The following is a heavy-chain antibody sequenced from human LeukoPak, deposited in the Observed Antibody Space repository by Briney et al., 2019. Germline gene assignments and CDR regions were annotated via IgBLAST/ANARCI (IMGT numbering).Heavy chain of an antibody. V-gene: IGHV3-64*01. CDR2: ISSDGPST. Sequence: GGSLRLSCSASEFKFDTYGMHWVRQTPGKGLEYVSGISSDGPSTYYANSVKGRFTISRDNAKNTLYLQMGSLKTEDMAVYYCARSTDGSAHFDYWGQGTLVTVFS. J-gene: IGHJ4*02. CDR1: EFKFDTYG. CDR3: ARSTDGSAHFDY. D-gene: IGHD1-1*01.